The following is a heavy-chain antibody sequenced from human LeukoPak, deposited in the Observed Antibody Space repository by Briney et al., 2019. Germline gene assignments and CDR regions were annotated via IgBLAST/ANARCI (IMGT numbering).Heavy chain of an antibody. CDR3: AKDRVPVTGRTGGLDY. CDR1: GFNFTIYA. J-gene: IGHJ4*02. Sequence: PGGSLRLSCAASGFNFTIYAMNWARQAPGKGLEWVSGITGSGGNTDYADSVKGRFTISRDNSKNTVYLQMNGLRAEDTAVCYCAKDRVPVTGRTGGLDYWGQGTLVTVSS. CDR2: ITGSGGNT. D-gene: IGHD6-19*01. V-gene: IGHV3-23*01.